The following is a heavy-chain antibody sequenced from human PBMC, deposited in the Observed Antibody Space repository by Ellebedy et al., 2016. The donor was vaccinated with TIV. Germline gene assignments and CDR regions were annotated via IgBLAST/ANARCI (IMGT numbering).Heavy chain of an antibody. D-gene: IGHD6-13*01. CDR3: ARSDPIAAAGTRAFDI. CDR1: GYTFTSYG. CDR2: ISAYNGNT. Sequence: ASVKVSCXASGYTFTSYGISWVRQAPGQGLEWMGWISAYNGNTNYAQKLQGRVTMTTDTSTSTAYMELRSLRSDDTAVYYCARSDPIAAAGTRAFDIWGQGTMVTVSS. J-gene: IGHJ3*02. V-gene: IGHV1-18*01.